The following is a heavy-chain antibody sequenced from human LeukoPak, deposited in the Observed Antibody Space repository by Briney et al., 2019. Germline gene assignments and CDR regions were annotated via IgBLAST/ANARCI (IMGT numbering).Heavy chain of an antibody. V-gene: IGHV1-69*01. CDR1: GGTFSSYA. CDR2: IIPIFGTA. Sequence: SVKVSCKASGGTFSSYAISWVRQAPGQGLEWMGGIIPIFGTANYAQKFQGRVTITADESTSTAYMELSSLRSEDTAVYYCARTRVDTAMDYYFDYWGQGTLVTVSS. D-gene: IGHD5-18*01. CDR3: ARTRVDTAMDYYFDY. J-gene: IGHJ4*02.